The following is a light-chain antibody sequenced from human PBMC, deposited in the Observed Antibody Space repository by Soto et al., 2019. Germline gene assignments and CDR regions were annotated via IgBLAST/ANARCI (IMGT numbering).Light chain of an antibody. J-gene: IGLJ1*01. CDR3: LLYYGGVYV. V-gene: IGLV7-43*01. Sequence: QAVVTQEPSLTVSPGGTVTLTCASSTGAVTSDNYPNWFQLKPGQAPKSMIYSISNKHSWTPARFSGYLIGGKAALTLSGVQPEDEAEYYCLLYYGGVYVFGSGTKVTVL. CDR1: TGAVTSDNY. CDR2: SIS.